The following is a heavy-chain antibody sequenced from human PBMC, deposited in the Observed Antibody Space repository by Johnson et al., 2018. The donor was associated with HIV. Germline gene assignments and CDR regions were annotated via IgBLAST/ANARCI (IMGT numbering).Heavy chain of an antibody. CDR3: AREGAGEPLLDAIDI. J-gene: IGHJ3*02. Sequence: QVQLVESGGGVVQPGRSLRLSCGASGFTFSSYAMHWVRQAPGKGLEWVAVISYVGSNKYYADSLKGRFTISSDNSKNTLYMQMNRLRAEDTAGYYCAREGAGEPLLDAIDIWGQGTMVTVSS. CDR2: ISYVGSNK. D-gene: IGHD1-14*01. V-gene: IGHV3-30*04. CDR1: GFTFSSYA.